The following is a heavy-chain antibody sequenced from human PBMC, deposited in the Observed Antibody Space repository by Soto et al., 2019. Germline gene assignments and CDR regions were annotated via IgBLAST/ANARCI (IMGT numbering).Heavy chain of an antibody. V-gene: IGHV3-30-3*01. J-gene: IGHJ6*02. Sequence: QPGGSLRLSCAASGFTFSSYAMHWVRQAPGKGLEWVAVISYDGSNKYYADSVKGRFTISRDNSKNTLYLQMNSLRAEDTAVYYCARQPLQDFWSGYYISGGKYYYYGMDVWGQGTTVTVSS. CDR1: GFTFSSYA. CDR3: ARQPLQDFWSGYYISGGKYYYYGMDV. CDR2: ISYDGSNK. D-gene: IGHD3-3*01.